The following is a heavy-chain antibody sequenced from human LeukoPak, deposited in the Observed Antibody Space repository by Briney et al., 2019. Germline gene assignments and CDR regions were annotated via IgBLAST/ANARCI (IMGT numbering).Heavy chain of an antibody. J-gene: IGHJ4*02. D-gene: IGHD4-17*01. Sequence: GGSLRLSCAASGFIFSSYEMNWVRQAPGKGLECVSYISSSGSTIYYADSVKGRFTISRDNAKNSLYLQMNSLRAEDTAVYYCAKELYGDPFGKIDYWGQGTLVTVSS. V-gene: IGHV3-48*03. CDR1: GFIFSSYE. CDR2: ISSSGSTI. CDR3: AKELYGDPFGKIDY.